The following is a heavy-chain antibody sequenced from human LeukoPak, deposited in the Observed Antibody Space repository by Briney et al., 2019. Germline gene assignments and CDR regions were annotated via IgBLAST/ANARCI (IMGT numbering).Heavy chain of an antibody. CDR3: ARDGPQSYSSGWYDFDY. CDR1: GFTFSSYS. CDR2: ISSSGTNI. Sequence: GGSLRLSCAASGFTFSSYSMTWIRQAPGKGLEWVSYISSSGTNIYYADSVKGRFTISRDNAKKSLYLQMNSLRADDTAVYYCARDGPQSYSSGWYDFDYWGQGTLVTVSS. V-gene: IGHV3-11*01. J-gene: IGHJ4*02. D-gene: IGHD6-19*01.